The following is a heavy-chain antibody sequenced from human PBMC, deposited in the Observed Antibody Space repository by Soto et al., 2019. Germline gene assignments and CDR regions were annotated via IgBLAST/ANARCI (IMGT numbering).Heavy chain of an antibody. CDR1: GFTFSSYA. D-gene: IGHD3-22*01. CDR2: ISGSGGST. J-gene: IGHJ4*02. Sequence: PGGSLRLSCAASGFTFSSYAMSWVRQAPGKGLEWVSAISGSGGSTYYADSVKGRFTISRDNSKNTLYLQMNSLRAEDTAVYYCAKEYYDSSGYYFGYFDYWGQGTLVTVSS. CDR3: AKEYYDSSGYYFGYFDY. V-gene: IGHV3-23*01.